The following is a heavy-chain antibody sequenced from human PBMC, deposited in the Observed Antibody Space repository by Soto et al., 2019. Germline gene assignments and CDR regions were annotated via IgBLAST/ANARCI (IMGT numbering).Heavy chain of an antibody. CDR2: IDGVGNVI. Sequence: GGSLRLSCAASGFTFSSYWMHWARQAPGKGLVWLSSIDGVGNVIPHSDSVKGRFTVSRDNAKNTLYLQMNSLRAEDTAVYYCVREVCSGGLCKVFDYWGQGTPVTVSS. CDR3: VREVCSGGLCKVFDY. CDR1: GFTFSSYW. D-gene: IGHD2-15*01. V-gene: IGHV3-74*01. J-gene: IGHJ4*02.